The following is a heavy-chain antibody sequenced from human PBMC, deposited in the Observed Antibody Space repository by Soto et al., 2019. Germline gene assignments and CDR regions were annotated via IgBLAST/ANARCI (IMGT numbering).Heavy chain of an antibody. V-gene: IGHV3-20*04. CDR1: GFTFDHYG. CDR3: ARGLDAFDL. J-gene: IGHJ3*01. Sequence: GGSLRLSCAASGFTFDHYGMAWVRQAPGRSLEWVAGVNWDSTTIGYGDSVKGRFTAHRDSAKNSLDLEMSGLRMDDTAIYYCARGLDAFDLWGRGTWVTVSS. CDR2: VNWDSTTI.